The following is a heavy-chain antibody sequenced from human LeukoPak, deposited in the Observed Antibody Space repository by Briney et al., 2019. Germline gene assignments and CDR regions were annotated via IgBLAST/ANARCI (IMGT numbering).Heavy chain of an antibody. V-gene: IGHV4-30-4*01. Sequence: SETLSLTCTVSGGSISSGDYYWSWIRQPPGKGLEWIGYIYYSGSTYYNPSLKSRVTISVDTSKNQFSLKLSSVTAADTAVYYCARGQTSGSYVLDYFDYWGQGTLVTVSS. J-gene: IGHJ4*02. D-gene: IGHD1-26*01. CDR1: GGSISSGDYY. CDR2: IYYSGST. CDR3: ARGQTSGSYVLDYFDY.